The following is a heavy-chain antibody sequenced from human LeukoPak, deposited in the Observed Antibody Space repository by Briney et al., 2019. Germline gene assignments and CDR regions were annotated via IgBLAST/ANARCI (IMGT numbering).Heavy chain of an antibody. CDR1: GYTFTSYD. J-gene: IGHJ4*02. V-gene: IGHV1-2*02. CDR2: MNPNSGGT. CDR3: ARVPYDFWSGYSFDY. Sequence: ASVKVSCKASGYTFTSYDINWVRQATGQGLEWMGWMNPNSGGTNYAQKFQGRVTMTRDTSISTAYMELSRLRSDDTAVYYCARVPYDFWSGYSFDYWGQGTLVTVSS. D-gene: IGHD3-3*01.